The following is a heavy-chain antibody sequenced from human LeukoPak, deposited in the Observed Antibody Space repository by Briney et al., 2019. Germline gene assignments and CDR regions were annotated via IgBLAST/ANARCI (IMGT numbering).Heavy chain of an antibody. CDR1: GFTFSSYG. CDR2: IRYDGSNK. J-gene: IGHJ3*02. Sequence: PGRSLRLSCAASGFTFSSYGMHWVRQAPGKGLEWVAFIRYDGSNKYYADSVKGRFTISRDNSKNTLYLQMNSLRAEDTAVYYCAKETPRSRDDAFDIWGQGTMVTVSS. CDR3: AKETPRSRDDAFDI. D-gene: IGHD6-13*01. V-gene: IGHV3-30*02.